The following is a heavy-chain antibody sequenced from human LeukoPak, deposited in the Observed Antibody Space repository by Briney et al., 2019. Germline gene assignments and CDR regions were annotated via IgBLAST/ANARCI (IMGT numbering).Heavy chain of an antibody. J-gene: IGHJ2*01. CDR1: GGSISSSSYY. CDR2: IYYSGST. V-gene: IGHV4-39*07. D-gene: IGHD3-3*01. CDR3: ARDPVLRFLEWSVFDL. Sequence: SETLSLTCTVSGGSISSSSYYWGWIRQPPGKGLEWIGSIYYSGSTYYNPSLKSRVTISVDTSKNQFSLKLSSVTAADTAVYYCARDPVLRFLEWSVFDLWGRGTLVTVSS.